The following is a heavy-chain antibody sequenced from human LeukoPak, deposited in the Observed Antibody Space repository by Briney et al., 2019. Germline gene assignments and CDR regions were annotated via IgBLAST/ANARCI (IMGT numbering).Heavy chain of an antibody. J-gene: IGHJ4*02. CDR3: ARDLVNWNYVFGY. D-gene: IGHD1-7*01. V-gene: IGHV1-2*02. CDR2: INPNSGGT. Sequence: ASVKVSCKASGYTFTGYYMHWVRQAPGQGLEWMGWINPNSGGTNYAQKFQGRVTMTRDTSISTAYMELSSLRSEDTAVYYCARDLVNWNYVFGYWGQGTLVTVSS. CDR1: GYTFTGYY.